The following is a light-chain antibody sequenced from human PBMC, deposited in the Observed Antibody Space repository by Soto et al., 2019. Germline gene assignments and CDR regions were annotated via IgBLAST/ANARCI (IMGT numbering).Light chain of an antibody. Sequence: EIVLTQSPTTLSLSPGERATLSCRASQSVSSYFAWYQQKPGQAPRLLINDASTSGAGITARFSGSGSGTDFTLTISSLEPDDFAVYYCQQRSDWPLTFGGGTKVEIK. CDR2: DAS. V-gene: IGKV3-11*01. J-gene: IGKJ4*01. CDR3: QQRSDWPLT. CDR1: QSVSSY.